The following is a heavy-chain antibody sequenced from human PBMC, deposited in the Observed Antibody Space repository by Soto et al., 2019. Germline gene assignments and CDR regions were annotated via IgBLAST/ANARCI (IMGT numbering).Heavy chain of an antibody. CDR3: AKGDSWRRYFDWLSRSYFDY. J-gene: IGHJ4*02. D-gene: IGHD3-9*01. CDR2: IHYSGSI. CDR1: GGSISGYF. V-gene: IGHV4-59*12. Sequence: PSETLSLTCTVTGGSISGYFWGWVRQPPGKGLEWIGFIHYSGSINYNPSLMSRVTISVDMSNDQFSLRAVDTAVYYCAKGDSWRRYFDWLSRSYFDYWGQGTLVTVS.